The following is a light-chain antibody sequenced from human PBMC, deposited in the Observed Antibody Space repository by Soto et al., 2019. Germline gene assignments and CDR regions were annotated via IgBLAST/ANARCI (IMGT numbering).Light chain of an antibody. V-gene: IGKV2-28*01. CDR2: LGS. Sequence: DIVMTQSPLSLPVTPGEPASISCRSSQSLLHSNGYNYLDWYLQKPGQSPQLLIYLGSNRASGVPDRFSGSGSGTDFTLKISRVEAEDVGVYYCMQALQPSYTFVQGTKLEIK. CDR3: MQALQPSYT. J-gene: IGKJ2*01. CDR1: QSLLHSNGYNY.